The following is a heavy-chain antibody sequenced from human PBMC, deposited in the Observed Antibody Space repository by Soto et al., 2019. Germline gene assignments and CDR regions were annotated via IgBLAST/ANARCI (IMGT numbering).Heavy chain of an antibody. CDR3: ARGSYYSGWV. CDR2: TYYRSKWYS. D-gene: IGHD6-19*01. Sequence: SQTLSLTCVIPGDSVSSTSAAWSWIRQSPSRGLEWLGRTYYRSKWYSDYAVSVKSRITISPDTSKNQFSLQLNSVTPEDTAVYHCARGSYYSGWVWGQGTLVTVSS. CDR1: GDSVSSTSAA. V-gene: IGHV6-1*01. J-gene: IGHJ4*02.